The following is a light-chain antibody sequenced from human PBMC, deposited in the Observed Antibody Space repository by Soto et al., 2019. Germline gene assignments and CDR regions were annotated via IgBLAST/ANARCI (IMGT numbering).Light chain of an antibody. Sequence: EIVLTQSPGTLSLSPGERATLPCRASQSVSSGYLAWYQQKPGQTPRLLIYEASSRATGIPDRFTGSGSGTDFTLTISRLEPEDFAVYYCQQYGSSPITFGQGTRLEIK. V-gene: IGKV3-20*01. CDR2: EAS. CDR1: QSVSSGY. CDR3: QQYGSSPIT. J-gene: IGKJ5*01.